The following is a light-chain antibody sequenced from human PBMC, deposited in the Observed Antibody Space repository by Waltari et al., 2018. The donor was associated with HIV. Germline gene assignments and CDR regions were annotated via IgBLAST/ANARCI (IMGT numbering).Light chain of an antibody. J-gene: IGLJ2*01. V-gene: IGLV6-57*03. CDR3: QSYDSSNHVV. CDR1: SGSIDRNF. CDR2: GDT. Sequence: NFMLTQAHSVSESPGKTVTISCTRSSGSIDRNFVTRYQQRPGTAPTIVIYGDTERPSGVPDRFSGSIDSSSNSASLTISGLKTEDEADYYCQSYDSSNHVVFGGGTKLTVL.